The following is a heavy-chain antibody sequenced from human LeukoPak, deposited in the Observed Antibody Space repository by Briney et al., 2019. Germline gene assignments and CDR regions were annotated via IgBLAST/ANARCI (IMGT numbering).Heavy chain of an antibody. CDR3: ARQLGYISGWYYFDY. D-gene: IGHD6-19*01. Sequence: SETLSLTCAVYGGSFSGYYWSWIRQPPGKGLEWIGEINHSGSTNYNPSLKSRVTISVDTSKNQFSLKLSSVTAADTAVYYCARQLGYISGWYYFDYWGQGILVTVSS. V-gene: IGHV4-34*01. J-gene: IGHJ4*02. CDR2: INHSGST. CDR1: GGSFSGYY.